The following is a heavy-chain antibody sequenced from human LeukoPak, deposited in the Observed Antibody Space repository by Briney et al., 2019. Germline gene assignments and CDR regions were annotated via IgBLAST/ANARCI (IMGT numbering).Heavy chain of an antibody. J-gene: IGHJ4*02. V-gene: IGHV4-39*01. CDR3: ARLSRGYNYGTEYCDY. CDR1: GGSISSSSYY. Sequence: PSETLSLTCTVSGGSISSSSYYWGWIRQPPRKGLEWIGMIFYSGSTYYNPSLKSRVTMSVDTSKNQFSLKLSSVTAADTAVYYCARLSRGYNYGTEYCDYWGQGTLVTVSS. CDR2: IFYSGST. D-gene: IGHD5-18*01.